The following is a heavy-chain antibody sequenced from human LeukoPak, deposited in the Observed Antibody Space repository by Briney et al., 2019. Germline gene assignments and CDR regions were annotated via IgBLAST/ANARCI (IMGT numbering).Heavy chain of an antibody. J-gene: IGHJ6*03. Sequence: GGSLRLSCAASGFTFSHSAMSWVRQAPGEGLEWVSAISGSGGKTYYADSVKGRFTISRDNSENTLYLQMNSLRAEDTAVYYCAKQSGFGDLDYYYYYMDVWGKGTTVTISS. CDR1: GFTFSHSA. V-gene: IGHV3-23*01. D-gene: IGHD3-10*01. CDR3: AKQSGFGDLDYYYYYMDV. CDR2: ISGSGGKT.